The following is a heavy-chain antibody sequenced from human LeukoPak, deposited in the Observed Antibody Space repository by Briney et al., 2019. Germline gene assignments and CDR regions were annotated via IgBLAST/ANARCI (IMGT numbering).Heavy chain of an antibody. CDR2: IYYSERT. CDR3: ARGIRQWGMAPRFDP. V-gene: IGHV4-59*01. D-gene: IGHD3-16*01. Sequence: SETLSLTCTVSGGSISSYYWTWIRQPPGKGLEWIGYIYYSERTNYNPSLKSRVTISVDTSKNQFSLKLSSVTAADTAVYYCARGIRQWGMAPRFDPWGQGTLVTVSS. CDR1: GGSISSYY. J-gene: IGHJ5*02.